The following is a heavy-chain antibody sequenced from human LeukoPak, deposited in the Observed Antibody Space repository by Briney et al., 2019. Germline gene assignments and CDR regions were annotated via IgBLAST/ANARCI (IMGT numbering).Heavy chain of an antibody. CDR2: IKYDGNEK. CDR1: GFTFSSHW. Sequence: GGSLRLSCAASGFTFSSHWMNWVRQAPGKGLEWVANIKYDGNEKYYVDSVKGRFTISRDSAKNSVYLQMNSLRAEDMALYYCAKVAAAGPSYFDAFDIWGQGTMVTVSS. J-gene: IGHJ3*02. V-gene: IGHV3-7*03. D-gene: IGHD6-13*01. CDR3: AKVAAAGPSYFDAFDI.